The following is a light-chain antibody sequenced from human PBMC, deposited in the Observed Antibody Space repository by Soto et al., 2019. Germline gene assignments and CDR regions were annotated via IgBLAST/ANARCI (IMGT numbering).Light chain of an antibody. Sequence: QSALTQPASVSGSPGQSITISCTGTSGDIGSYNRVSWYQQHPGKAPKLIIYEVTNRPSGVSNRFSGSKSGNTASLTISGLQADDEADYYCASYTSGTTPFVFGTGTKLTVL. V-gene: IGLV2-14*01. CDR1: SGDIGSYNR. CDR2: EVT. J-gene: IGLJ1*01. CDR3: ASYTSGTTPFV.